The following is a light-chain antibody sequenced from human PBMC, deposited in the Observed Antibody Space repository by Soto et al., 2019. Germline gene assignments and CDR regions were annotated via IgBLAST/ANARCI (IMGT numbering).Light chain of an antibody. J-gene: IGLJ2*01. Sequence: QSALTQPASVSASPGQSVTISCTGTSSDIGVYNYVSWYQQHPGKAPKLMIYDVTTRPSGVSNRFSGSKSGNTASLTITGLQAEDEADYYCSSYAGSGTFEIFGGGTQLTVL. CDR1: SSDIGVYNY. CDR2: DVT. CDR3: SSYAGSGTFEI. V-gene: IGLV2-14*01.